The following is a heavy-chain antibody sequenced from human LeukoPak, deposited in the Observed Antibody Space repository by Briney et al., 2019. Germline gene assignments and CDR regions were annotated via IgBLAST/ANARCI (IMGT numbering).Heavy chain of an antibody. CDR3: ARDYCSGGSCYVYGMDV. CDR2: MNPNSGNT. J-gene: IGHJ6*02. D-gene: IGHD2-15*01. V-gene: IGHV1-8*01. CDR1: GYAFISYD. Sequence: ASVKVSCKASGYAFISYDINWVRQATGQGLEWMGWMNPNSGNTGYAQKFQGRVTMTRNTSISTAYMELSSLRSEDTAVYYCARDYCSGGSCYVYGMDVWGQGTTVTVSS.